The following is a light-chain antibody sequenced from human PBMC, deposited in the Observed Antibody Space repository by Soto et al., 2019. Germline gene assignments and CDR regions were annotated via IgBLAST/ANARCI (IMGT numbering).Light chain of an antibody. CDR2: DVS. Sequence: QSALTQPASGSGSPGQSITLSCTGTSRDVGGYNYVSWYQQHPGKAPKLMIYDVSNRPSGVSNRFSGSKSGNTASLTISGLQAEDEADYYCSSYTSSSTLVVFGGGTKLTVL. CDR1: SRDVGGYNY. CDR3: SSYTSSSTLVV. J-gene: IGLJ2*01. V-gene: IGLV2-14*01.